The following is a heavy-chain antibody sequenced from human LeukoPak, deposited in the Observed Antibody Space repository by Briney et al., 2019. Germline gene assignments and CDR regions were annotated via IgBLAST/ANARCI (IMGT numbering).Heavy chain of an antibody. CDR2: ISGSGSGT. CDR1: GFAFSNYA. D-gene: IGHD6-13*01. CDR3: AKAPRAVGTPIFEY. J-gene: IGHJ4*02. Sequence: GGSLRLSCAASGFAFSNYAMSWVRQAPGKGLEWVSGISGSGSGTYYSDSVRGRFTISRDNSKNTLYLQMSTLRAEDTAVYYCAKAPRAVGTPIFEYWGQGTLVTVSS. V-gene: IGHV3-23*01.